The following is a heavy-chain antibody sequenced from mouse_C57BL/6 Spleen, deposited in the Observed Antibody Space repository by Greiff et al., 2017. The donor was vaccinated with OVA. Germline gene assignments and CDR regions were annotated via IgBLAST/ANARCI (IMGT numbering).Heavy chain of an antibody. V-gene: IGHV1-66*01. CDR3: ARGVPPNGYPMDY. Sequence: QVQLQQSGPELVKPGASVKISCKASGYSFTSYYIHWVKQRPGQGLEWIGWIYPGSGNTKYNEKFKGKATLTADTSSSTAYMQLSSLTSEDSAVYYCARGVPPNGYPMDYWGQGTSVTVSS. CDR1: GYSFTSYY. CDR2: IYPGSGNT. J-gene: IGHJ4*01. D-gene: IGHD2-14*01.